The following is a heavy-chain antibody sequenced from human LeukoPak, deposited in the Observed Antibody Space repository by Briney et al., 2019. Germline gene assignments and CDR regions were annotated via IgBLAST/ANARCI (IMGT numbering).Heavy chain of an antibody. J-gene: IGHJ4*02. CDR3: ARASTSCYDY. Sequence: PGGSLRLSCAASGFTFSSYSMNWVRQAPGKGLEWVSSISSSSSYIYYADPVKGRFTISRDNAKNSLYLQMNSLRAEDTAVYYCARASTSCYDYWGQGTLVTVSS. CDR2: ISSSSSYI. CDR1: GFTFSSYS. D-gene: IGHD2-2*01. V-gene: IGHV3-21*01.